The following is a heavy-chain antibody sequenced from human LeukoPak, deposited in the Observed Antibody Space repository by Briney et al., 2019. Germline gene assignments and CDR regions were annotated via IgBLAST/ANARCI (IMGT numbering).Heavy chain of an antibody. CDR1: GFTFSSYW. CDR2: INSDGSST. CDR3: ARDRGRWLQFSFDY. V-gene: IGHV3-74*01. Sequence: GGSLRLSCAASGFTFSSYWMHWVRQAPGKGLVWVSRINSDGSSTSYADSVKGRFTISRDNAKNTLYLQMNSLRAGDTAVYYCARDRGRWLQFSFDYWGQGTLVTVSS. D-gene: IGHD5-24*01. J-gene: IGHJ4*02.